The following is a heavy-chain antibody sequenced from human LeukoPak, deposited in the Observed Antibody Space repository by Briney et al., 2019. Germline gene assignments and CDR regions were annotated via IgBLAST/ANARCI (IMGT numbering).Heavy chain of an antibody. CDR2: IISSSSYI. CDR1: GFTFSSYS. V-gene: IGHV3-21*01. CDR3: ARGGSSSSRFDP. Sequence: KTGGSLRLSCAASGFTFSSYSMNWVRQAPGKGLEWVSSIISSSSYIYYADSVKGRFTISRDNAKNSLYLQMNILRAEDTAVYYCARGGSSSSRFDPWGQGTLVTVSS. J-gene: IGHJ5*02. D-gene: IGHD6-13*01.